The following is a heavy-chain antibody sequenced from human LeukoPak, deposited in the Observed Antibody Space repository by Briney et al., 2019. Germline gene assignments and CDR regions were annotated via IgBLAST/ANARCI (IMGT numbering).Heavy chain of an antibody. CDR3: ARVAVALLRFGELLAKGWFDP. D-gene: IGHD3-10*01. V-gene: IGHV4-34*01. J-gene: IGHJ5*02. CDR1: GGSFSGYY. Sequence: PSETLSLTCAVYGGSFSGYYWSWIRQPPGKGLEWIGEINHSGSTNYNPSLKSRVTISVDTSKNQFSLKLSSVTAADTAVYYCARVAVALLRFGELLAKGWFDPWGQGTLVTVSS. CDR2: INHSGST.